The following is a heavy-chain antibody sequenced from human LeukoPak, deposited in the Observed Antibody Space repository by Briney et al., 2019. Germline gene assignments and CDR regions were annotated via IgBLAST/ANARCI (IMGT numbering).Heavy chain of an antibody. V-gene: IGHV1-69*04. D-gene: IGHD2-8*02. CDR2: IIPIHGIA. CDR1: GCTFSSYA. Sequence: ASVKVSCKASGCTFSSYAISWVRQASAQGLEWMGRIIPIHGIANSAQKFQGRVTITADKSTSTAYMELSSLRSEDTAVYYCASIRRTGISNWGQGTLVTVSS. CDR3: ASIRRTGISN. J-gene: IGHJ1*01.